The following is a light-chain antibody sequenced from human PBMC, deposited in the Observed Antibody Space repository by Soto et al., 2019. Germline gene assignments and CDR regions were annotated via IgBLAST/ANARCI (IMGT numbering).Light chain of an antibody. CDR1: GSDVGGYNY. CDR3: SSYTSSTFYV. CDR2: EVS. V-gene: IGLV2-14*01. J-gene: IGLJ1*01. Sequence: QSVLTQPASVSGSPGQSITISCTGTGSDVGGYNYVSWYQQHPGKAPKLMIYEVSNRPSGVSNRSSGSKSGNTASLTISGLQAEDEADYSCSSYTSSTFYVFGTGTKVTVL.